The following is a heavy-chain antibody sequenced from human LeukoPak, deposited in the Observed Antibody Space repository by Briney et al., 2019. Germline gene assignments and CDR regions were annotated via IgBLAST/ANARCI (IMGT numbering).Heavy chain of an antibody. CDR2: IYSGGST. CDR1: GFTVSSNY. D-gene: IGHD6-19*01. V-gene: IGHV3-53*01. Sequence: GGSLRLSCAASGFTVSSNYMSWVRQAPGKGLEWVSVIYSGGSTYYADSVKGRFTISRDNSKNTLYLQMNSLRAEDTAVYYCARGPRRIAVDPAGGMDVWGQGTTVTVSS. CDR3: ARGPRRIAVDPAGGMDV. J-gene: IGHJ6*02.